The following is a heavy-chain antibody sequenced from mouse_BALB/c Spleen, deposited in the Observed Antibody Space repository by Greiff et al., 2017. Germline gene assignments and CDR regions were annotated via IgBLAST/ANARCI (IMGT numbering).Heavy chain of an antibody. CDR2: ISYSGST. J-gene: IGHJ2*01. D-gene: IGHD6-1*01. CDR1: GYSITSDYA. CDR3: ARGGVPDY. V-gene: IGHV3-2*02. Sequence: EVKLMESGPGLVKPSQSLSLTCTVTGYSITSDYAWNWIRQFPGNKLEWMGYISYSGSTSYNPSLKSRISITRDTSKNQFFLQLNSVTTEDTATYYCARGGVPDYWGQGTTLTVSS.